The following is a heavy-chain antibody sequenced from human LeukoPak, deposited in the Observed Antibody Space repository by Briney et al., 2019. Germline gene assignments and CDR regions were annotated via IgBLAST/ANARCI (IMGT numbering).Heavy chain of an antibody. Sequence: GGSLRLSCAASGFRFGSYGMHWVRQAPGKGLQWVAFIRYHGSDRYYADSVKGRFTISRDNSESTLFLQMSSLRVDDTAVYYCVKEHSTTWFVFDFWGQGTLVTVSS. D-gene: IGHD3-10*01. CDR1: GFRFGSYG. J-gene: IGHJ4*02. CDR3: VKEHSTTWFVFDF. CDR2: IRYHGSDR. V-gene: IGHV3-30*02.